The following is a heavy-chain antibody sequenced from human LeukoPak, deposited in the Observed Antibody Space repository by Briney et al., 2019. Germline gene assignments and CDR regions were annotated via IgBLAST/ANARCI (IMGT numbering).Heavy chain of an antibody. D-gene: IGHD6-13*01. CDR2: VSGSGGST. Sequence: PGGSLRPSCAASGFTFSSYAMSWVRQAPGKGLEWVSAVSGSGGSTYYADSVKGRFTISRDNSKNTLYLQMNSLRAEDTAVYYCAYRKLYSSSWMGAFDIWGQGTMVTVSS. J-gene: IGHJ3*02. CDR1: GFTFSSYA. CDR3: AYRKLYSSSWMGAFDI. V-gene: IGHV3-23*01.